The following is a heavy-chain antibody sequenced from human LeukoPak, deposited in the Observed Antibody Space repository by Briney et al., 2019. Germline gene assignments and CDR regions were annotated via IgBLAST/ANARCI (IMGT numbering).Heavy chain of an antibody. V-gene: IGHV1-18*01. CDR3: ARALTTSYYYYYYYMDV. CDR1: GYSFTSYG. D-gene: IGHD4-11*01. Sequence: ASVKVSCKASGYSFTSYGISWVRQAPGQGLEWMGWISVYNGKTNYAQKFQGRVTITTDESTSTAYMELSSLRSEDTAVYYCARALTTSYYYYYYYMDVWGKGTTVTVSS. J-gene: IGHJ6*03. CDR2: ISVYNGKT.